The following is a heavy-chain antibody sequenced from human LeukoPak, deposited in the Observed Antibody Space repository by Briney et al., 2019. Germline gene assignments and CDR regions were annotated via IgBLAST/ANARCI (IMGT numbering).Heavy chain of an antibody. Sequence: GASVKVSFKVSGYTLTELSMHWVRQAPGKGLEWMGGFDPEDGETIYAQKFQARVTMTTDTSTSTAYMELRSLRSDDTAVYYCARDGETYYYDSSGTTTGAFDIWGQGTMVTVSS. D-gene: IGHD3-22*01. CDR2: FDPEDGET. J-gene: IGHJ3*02. CDR3: ARDGETYYYDSSGTTTGAFDI. V-gene: IGHV1-24*01. CDR1: GYTLTELS.